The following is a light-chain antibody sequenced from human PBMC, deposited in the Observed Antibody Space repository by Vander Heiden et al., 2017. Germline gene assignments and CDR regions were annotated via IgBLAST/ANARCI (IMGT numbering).Light chain of an antibody. CDR3: SSYTSSSALKVI. CDR1: SSDIGGYNY. Sequence: QSALTQPASVSGSPGQSIPISCTGTSSDIGGYNYVSWYEQHPGKVPKLIIYDVTNRPSGVSNRFSGSKSGNTASLTISGLQAEDEAVYYCSSYTSSSALKVIFGGGTKLTVL. V-gene: IGLV2-14*03. CDR2: DVT. J-gene: IGLJ2*01.